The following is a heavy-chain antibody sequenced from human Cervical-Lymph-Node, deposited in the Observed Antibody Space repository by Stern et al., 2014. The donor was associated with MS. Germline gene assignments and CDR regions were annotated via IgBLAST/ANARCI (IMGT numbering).Heavy chain of an antibody. V-gene: IGHV4-59*08. CDR3: ARGYTTSSGRPDY. CDR2: ISSSGGT. Sequence: QVQLQESGPGLVKPSETLSLTCTVSGGSTSSYYWSWIRQPPGKGLEWIGYISSSGGTKYNPSLKSRVPISVDTSKNQSARNLSSGTAADAAVYYCARGYTTSSGRPDYWGQGTLVTVSS. J-gene: IGHJ4*02. D-gene: IGHD6-6*01. CDR1: GGSTSSYY.